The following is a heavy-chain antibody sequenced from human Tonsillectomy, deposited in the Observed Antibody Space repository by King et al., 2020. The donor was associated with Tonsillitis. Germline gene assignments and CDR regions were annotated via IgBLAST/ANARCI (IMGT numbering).Heavy chain of an antibody. CDR3: ARGKSGSAD. Sequence: VQLQESGPGLVKPSETLSLTCTVSGGSISSYYWSWIRQPPGKGLEWIGDIYYSGSTNYNPSLKSRVTISVDTSKNQFSLKLSSVTAADTAVYYCARGKSGSADWGQGTLVTVSS. V-gene: IGHV4-59*01. CDR1: GGSISSYY. CDR2: IYYSGST. D-gene: IGHD5-12*01. J-gene: IGHJ4*02.